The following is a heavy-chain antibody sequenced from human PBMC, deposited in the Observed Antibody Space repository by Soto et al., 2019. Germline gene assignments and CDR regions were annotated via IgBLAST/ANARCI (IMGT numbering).Heavy chain of an antibody. J-gene: IGHJ4*02. Sequence: GGSLRLSCAASGFTFSSYAMSWVRQAPGKGLEWVSAISGSGGSTYYADSVKGRFTISRDNSKNTLYLQMDSLRAEDTAVYYCAKKGPLRDSSGYRYWGQGTLVTVSS. D-gene: IGHD3-22*01. V-gene: IGHV3-23*01. CDR2: ISGSGGST. CDR1: GFTFSSYA. CDR3: AKKGPLRDSSGYRY.